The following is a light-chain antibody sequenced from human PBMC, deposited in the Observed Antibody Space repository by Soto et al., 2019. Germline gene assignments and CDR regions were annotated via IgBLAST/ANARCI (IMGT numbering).Light chain of an antibody. CDR2: SND. CDR3: QSYDSSLSSYV. V-gene: IGLV1-40*01. J-gene: IGLJ1*01. CDR1: SSNIGTGYD. Sequence: QSALTQPPSVSGAPGQRVTISCTGGSSNIGTGYDVHWYQQLPGTAPKLLIYSNDNRPSGVPDRFSGSKSGTSAYLAITGLQAEDEADYYCQSYDSSLSSYVFGTGTKLTVL.